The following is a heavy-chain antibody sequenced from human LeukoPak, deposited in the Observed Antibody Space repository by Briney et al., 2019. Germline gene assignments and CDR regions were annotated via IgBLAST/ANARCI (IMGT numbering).Heavy chain of an antibody. J-gene: IGHJ4*02. CDR3: VGRGLYGGTWLFEY. CDR1: GDSITAPKW. Sequence: SGTLSLTCTVSGDSITAPKWWSWVRQAPGEGLEWIGEIYHDRTTSFNPSLKSRLTISADKSANQFFLNLNSVSATDTAVYYCVGRGLYGGTWLFEYWGQGALVTVSS. D-gene: IGHD2-8*01. V-gene: IGHV4-4*02. CDR2: IYHDRTT.